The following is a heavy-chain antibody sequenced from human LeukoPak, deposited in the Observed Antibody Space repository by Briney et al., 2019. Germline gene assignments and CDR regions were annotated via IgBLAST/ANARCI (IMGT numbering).Heavy chain of an antibody. J-gene: IGHJ4*02. CDR1: GGSISSHY. Sequence: SETLSLTCTVSGGSISSHYWSWIRQPPGKGLEWIGYIHYIGGTNYNPSLKSRVTLSVDTSKNQFSLKLSSVTAADTAVYYCARVSSGSYNPGYFDYWAREPWSPSPQ. CDR3: ARVSSGSYNPGYFDY. V-gene: IGHV4-59*11. CDR2: IHYIGGT. D-gene: IGHD1-26*01.